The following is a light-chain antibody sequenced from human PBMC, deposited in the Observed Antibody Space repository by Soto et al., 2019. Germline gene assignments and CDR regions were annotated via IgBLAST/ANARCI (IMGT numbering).Light chain of an antibody. Sequence: DIQLTQSPSFLSASVGDRVTITCRASQGISSFLAWYQQKPGKAPKLLIYGASTLQSGVPSRFSGSGSGTEFTLTISSLQPEDFATYYCQQVNSYSFTFGPGTKVNIK. V-gene: IGKV1-9*01. CDR2: GAS. CDR3: QQVNSYSFT. CDR1: QGISSF. J-gene: IGKJ3*01.